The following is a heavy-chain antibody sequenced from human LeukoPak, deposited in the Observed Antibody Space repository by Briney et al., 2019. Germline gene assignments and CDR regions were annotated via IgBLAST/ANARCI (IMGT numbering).Heavy chain of an antibody. V-gene: IGHV3-23*01. J-gene: IGHJ4*02. D-gene: IGHD3-3*01. CDR2: ISGSSGHT. CDR3: AKVGFSEMEWLLYSDH. Sequence: GGSLGLSCAASGLTFSSYAMSWVRQAPGKGLEWVSAISGSSGHTYYADSVKGRFTISRDNSKNTLYLQMNSLRAEDTAVYYCAKVGFSEMEWLLYSDHWGQGTLVTVSS. CDR1: GLTFSSYA.